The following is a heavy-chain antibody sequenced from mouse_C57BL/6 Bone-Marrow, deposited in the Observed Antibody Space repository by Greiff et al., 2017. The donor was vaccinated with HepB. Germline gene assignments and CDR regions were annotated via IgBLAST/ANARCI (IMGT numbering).Heavy chain of an antibody. CDR3: ARAEPGSGYGDDY. CDR2: ISDGGSYT. CDR1: GFTFSSYA. J-gene: IGHJ2*01. D-gene: IGHD3-2*02. V-gene: IGHV5-4*01. Sequence: EVQGVESGGGLVKPGGSLKLSCAASGFTFSSYAMSWVRQTPEKRLEWVATISDGGSYTYYPDNVKGRFTISRDNAKNNLYLQMSHLKSEDTAVYYCARAEPGSGYGDDYWGQGTTLTVSS.